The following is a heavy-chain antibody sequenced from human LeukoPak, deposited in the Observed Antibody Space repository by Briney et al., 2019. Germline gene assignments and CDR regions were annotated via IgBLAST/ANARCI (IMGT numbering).Heavy chain of an antibody. CDR2: IHYSGST. CDR1: GGSFSGYY. V-gene: IGHV4-59*01. CDR3: ARVIGNYFPDY. Sequence: SETLSLTCAVYGGSFSGYYWSWIRQPPGKGLEWIGYIHYSGSTNYNPSLKSRITISVDTSKNQFSLRLSSVTAADTAMYFCARVIGNYFPDYWGQGTLVTVSS. D-gene: IGHD4-11*01. J-gene: IGHJ4*02.